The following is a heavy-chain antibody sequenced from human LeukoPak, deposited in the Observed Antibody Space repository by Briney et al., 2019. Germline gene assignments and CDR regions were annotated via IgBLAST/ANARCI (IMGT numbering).Heavy chain of an antibody. J-gene: IGHJ5*02. Sequence: PGGSLRLSCAASGFTFSDYYIRWIRQAPGKGREWVSYISSSGSTIYYADSGNGRFTIARDNVKNSPYLQMNRLRAKDTAVYYCARDLGGSKFDPWGQGTLVTVSS. CDR1: GFTFSDYY. CDR3: ARDLGGSKFDP. D-gene: IGHD3-16*01. CDR2: ISSSGSTI. V-gene: IGHV3-11*04.